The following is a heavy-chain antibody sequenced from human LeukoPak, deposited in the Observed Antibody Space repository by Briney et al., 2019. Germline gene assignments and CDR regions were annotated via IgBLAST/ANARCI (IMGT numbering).Heavy chain of an antibody. V-gene: IGHV3-74*01. D-gene: IGHD3-9*01. CDR2: IKGDGSST. CDR3: ARDPPYFDILTAMNSVDY. J-gene: IGHJ4*02. CDR1: GFTFSNYW. Sequence: GGSLRLSCVTSGFTFSNYWMHWVRQVPGKGLVWVSRIKGDGSSTRNADSVKGRFTISRDNAKNSLYLQMNSLRAEDTAVYYCARDPPYFDILTAMNSVDYWGQGTLVTVSS.